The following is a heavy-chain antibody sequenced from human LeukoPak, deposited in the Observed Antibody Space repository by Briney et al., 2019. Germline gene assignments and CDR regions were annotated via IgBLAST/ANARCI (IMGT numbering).Heavy chain of an antibody. Sequence: SQTLSPTCTVSGGSISSGGYYWSWIRQHPGKGLEWIGYIYYSRSTYYNPSLKSRVTISVDTSKNQFSLKLSSVTAADTAVYYCARDARGTGSNVWGSYRLDWFDPWGQGTLVTVSS. CDR2: IYYSRST. D-gene: IGHD3-16*01. V-gene: IGHV4-31*03. CDR1: GGSISSGGYY. J-gene: IGHJ5*02. CDR3: ARDARGTGSNVWGSYRLDWFDP.